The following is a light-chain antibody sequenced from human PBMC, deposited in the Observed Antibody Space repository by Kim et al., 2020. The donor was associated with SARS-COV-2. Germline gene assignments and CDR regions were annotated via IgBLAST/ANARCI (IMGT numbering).Light chain of an antibody. CDR3: QQRGNWPLT. Sequence: LSPGEGATLSCRASQSISSFLSWYQQKPGQAPRLLIYDTSNRATGIPARFSGGGSGTDFTLTITSLEPEDFAVYYCQQRGNWPLTFGQGTRLEIK. V-gene: IGKV3-11*01. CDR1: QSISSF. J-gene: IGKJ5*01. CDR2: DTS.